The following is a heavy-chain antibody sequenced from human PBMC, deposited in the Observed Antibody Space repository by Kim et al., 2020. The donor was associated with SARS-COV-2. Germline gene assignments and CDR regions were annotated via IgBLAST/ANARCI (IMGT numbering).Heavy chain of an antibody. D-gene: IGHD6-13*01. Sequence: ASVKVSCKASGYTFTGYYMHWVRQAPGQGLEWMGWINPNSGGTNYAQKFQGRVTMTRDTSISTAYMELSRLRSDDTAVYYCARDPSARYSSSWWQPSFDYWGQGTLVTVSS. CDR3: ARDPSARYSSSWWQPSFDY. J-gene: IGHJ4*02. CDR1: GYTFTGYY. CDR2: INPNSGGT. V-gene: IGHV1-2*02.